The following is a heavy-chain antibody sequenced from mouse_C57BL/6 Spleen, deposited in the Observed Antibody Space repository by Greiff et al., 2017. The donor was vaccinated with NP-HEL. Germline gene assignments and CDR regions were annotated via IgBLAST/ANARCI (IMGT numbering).Heavy chain of an antibody. Sequence: EVKLVESGGGLVKPGGSLKLSCAASGFTFSSYTMSWVRQTPEKRLEWVATISGGGGNTYYPDSVKGRFTISRDNAKNTLYLQMSSLRSEDTALYYCARQDYYVAMDYWGKGTSVTVSS. CDR1: GFTFSSYT. CDR2: ISGGGGNT. J-gene: IGHJ4*01. V-gene: IGHV5-9*01. D-gene: IGHD1-1*01. CDR3: ARQDYYVAMDY.